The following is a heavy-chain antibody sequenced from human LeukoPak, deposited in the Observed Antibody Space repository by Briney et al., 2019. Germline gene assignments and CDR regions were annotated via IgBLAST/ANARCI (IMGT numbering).Heavy chain of an antibody. D-gene: IGHD4-23*01. CDR2: IYYSGST. Sequence: SETLSLTCTVSGGSISSSGYYWGWIRQPPGKGLEWIGSIYYSGSTYYNPSLKSRVTISVDTSKNQFSLKLSSVTAADTAVYYCAIYGGFRTLDYWGQGTLVTVSS. V-gene: IGHV4-39*07. J-gene: IGHJ4*02. CDR3: AIYGGFRTLDY. CDR1: GGSISSSGYY.